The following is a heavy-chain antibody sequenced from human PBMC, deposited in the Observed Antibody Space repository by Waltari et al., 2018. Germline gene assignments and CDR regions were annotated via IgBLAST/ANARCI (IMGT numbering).Heavy chain of an antibody. CDR1: GYSISSGYY. D-gene: IGHD3-3*01. J-gene: IGHJ4*02. Sequence: QVQLQESGPGLVKPSETLSLTCAVSGYSISSGYYWGWIRQPPGKGLEWIGSIYHSGRTYYNPSLKSRGTISVDTSKNQFSLKLSSVTAADTAVYYCASPIFGVVNTGGPFDYWGQGTLVTVSS. V-gene: IGHV4-38-2*01. CDR2: IYHSGRT. CDR3: ASPIFGVVNTGGPFDY.